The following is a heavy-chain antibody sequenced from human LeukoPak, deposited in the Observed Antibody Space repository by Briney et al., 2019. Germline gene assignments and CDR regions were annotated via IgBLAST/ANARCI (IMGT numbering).Heavy chain of an antibody. CDR3: ARSSRWLQRAFDY. CDR1: GFTFSDYY. D-gene: IGHD5-24*01. V-gene: IGHV3-11*04. J-gene: IGHJ4*02. CDR2: ISSSGSTI. Sequence: PGGSLRLSCAASGFTFSDYYMSWIRQAPGKGLEWVSYISSSGSTIYYADSVKGRFTISRDNAKNSLYLQMNSLRAEDTAVYYCARSSRWLQRAFDYWGQGTLVTVSS.